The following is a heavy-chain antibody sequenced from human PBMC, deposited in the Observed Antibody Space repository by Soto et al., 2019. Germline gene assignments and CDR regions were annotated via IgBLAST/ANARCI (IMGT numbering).Heavy chain of an antibody. V-gene: IGHV1-69*13. CDR3: ARISFITMIVVVTQDSGAFDI. CDR1: GGTFSSYA. D-gene: IGHD3-22*01. CDR2: IIPIFGTA. Sequence: GASVKVSCKASGGTFSSYAISWVRQAPGQGLEWMGGIIPIFGTANYAQKFQGRVTITADESTSTAYMELSSLRSEDTAVYYCARISFITMIVVVTQDSGAFDIWGQGTMVTVSS. J-gene: IGHJ3*02.